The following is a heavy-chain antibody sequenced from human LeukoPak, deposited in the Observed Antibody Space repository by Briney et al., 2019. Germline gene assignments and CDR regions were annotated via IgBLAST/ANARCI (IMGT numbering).Heavy chain of an antibody. CDR3: AREFQYHDFWSGYYLFDP. V-gene: IGHV3-21*01. CDR1: GFTFSSYS. J-gene: IGHJ5*02. D-gene: IGHD3-3*01. Sequence: GGSLRLSCAASGFTFSSYSMNWVRQAPGKGLEWVSSISSSSSYIYYADSVKGRFTISRDNAKNSLYLQMNSLRAEDTAVYYCAREFQYHDFWSGYYLFDPWGQGALVTVSS. CDR2: ISSSSSYI.